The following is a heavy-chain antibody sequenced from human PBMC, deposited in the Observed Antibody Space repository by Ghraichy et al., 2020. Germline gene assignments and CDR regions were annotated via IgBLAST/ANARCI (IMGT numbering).Heavy chain of an antibody. CDR2: ISGTGDSA. D-gene: IGHD6-13*01. CDR1: GFTFSSYA. CDR3: AKGIAAGTSTVSYFYTGMDV. J-gene: IGHJ6*02. Sequence: GGSLRLSCAASGFTFSSYAMSWVRQAPGKGLEWVSGISGTGDSAYYADSVKGRFTISRDNPKNTLYLHMDYLRADDTAAYYCAKGIAAGTSTVSYFYTGMDVWGQGTTVTVSS. V-gene: IGHV3-23*01.